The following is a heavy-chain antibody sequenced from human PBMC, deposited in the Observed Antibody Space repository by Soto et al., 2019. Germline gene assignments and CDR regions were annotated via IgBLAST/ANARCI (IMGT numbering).Heavy chain of an antibody. J-gene: IGHJ3*02. CDR2: IRSEAYGWTT. Sequence: GGSLRLSCTASGFTFGDYAMSWVRQAPGKGLECVGFIRSEAYGWTTEYAASVKGRFTISRDDSKSIAYLQMNSLRTEDTAVYYCAKATATGGGAFEIYGQGTKVTVSS. V-gene: IGHV3-49*04. D-gene: IGHD2-8*02. CDR3: AKATATGGGAFEI. CDR1: GFTFGDYA.